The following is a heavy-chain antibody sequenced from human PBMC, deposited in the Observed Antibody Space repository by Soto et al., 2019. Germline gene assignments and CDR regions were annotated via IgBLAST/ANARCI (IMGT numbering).Heavy chain of an antibody. V-gene: IGHV4-59*01. CDR1: GGSISGDY. CDR2: MFYSGPP. J-gene: IGHJ4*02. CDR3: ARWFCTSGPCNTFDY. D-gene: IGHD2-2*01. Sequence: QVQLQESGPGLLRPSETLSLNCSVSGGSISGDYWCWIRQAPAQGLEYNGHMFYSGPPNLSPSLNSRVAMSVDMSKNQLSLWLISVTAAHTAVSFCARWFCTSGPCNTFDYWGEGILVTV.